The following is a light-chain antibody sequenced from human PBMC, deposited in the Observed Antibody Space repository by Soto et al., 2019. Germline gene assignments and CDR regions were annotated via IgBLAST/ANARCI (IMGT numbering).Light chain of an antibody. J-gene: IGLJ2*01. CDR3: SSYTTNSTVV. CDR2: DVD. CDR1: NSDVGGYNY. Sequence: QSALTQPASISGSPGQSITISCTGTNSDVGGYNYVSWYQQYPGKAPKLMIYDVDNRPSGVSYRVSGSKSGKTASLTISGLQAEDEADYYCSSYTTNSTVVFGGGTKVTVL. V-gene: IGLV2-14*01.